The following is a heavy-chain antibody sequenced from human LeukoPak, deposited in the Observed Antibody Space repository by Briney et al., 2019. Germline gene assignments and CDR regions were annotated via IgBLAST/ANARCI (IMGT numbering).Heavy chain of an antibody. V-gene: IGHV4-38-2*02. J-gene: IGHJ4*02. CDR1: GYSISSGYY. Sequence: PSETLSLTCAVSGYSISSGYYWGWIRQPPGKGLEWIGSIYTSGSTNYNPSLKSRVTISVDTSKNQFSLKLSSVTAADTAVYYCARELGENYDFWSGYYTLDYWGQGTLVTVSS. CDR3: ARELGENYDFWSGYYTLDY. CDR2: IYTSGST. D-gene: IGHD3-3*01.